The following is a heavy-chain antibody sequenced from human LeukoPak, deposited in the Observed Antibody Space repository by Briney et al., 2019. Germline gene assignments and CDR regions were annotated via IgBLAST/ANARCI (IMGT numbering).Heavy chain of an antibody. V-gene: IGHV3-23*01. Sequence: GGSLRLSCAASGFTFSSCAMSWVRQAPGKGLEWVSAISGSGGGTYYADSVKGRFTISRDNSKNTLYLQMNSLRAEDTAVYYCAKDRSDFPYHDAFDIWGQGTMVTVSS. J-gene: IGHJ3*02. CDR2: ISGSGGGT. CDR1: GFTFSSCA. D-gene: IGHD3-3*01. CDR3: AKDRSDFPYHDAFDI.